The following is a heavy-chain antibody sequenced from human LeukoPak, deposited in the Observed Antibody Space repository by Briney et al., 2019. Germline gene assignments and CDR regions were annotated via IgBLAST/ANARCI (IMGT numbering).Heavy chain of an antibody. D-gene: IGHD1-1*01. J-gene: IGHJ4*02. CDR2: IAFGGTNI. CDR3: AKDRDRTWAFDY. Sequence: LSGGPLRLSCAARGFTFSSHGMHWVRQAQGKGLEWVAVIAFGGTNINYADSVKGRFTISRDNSKNTLYLQMNSLRAEDTALYYCAKDRDRTWAFDYWGQGTLVTVSS. CDR1: GFTFSSHG. V-gene: IGHV3-30*18.